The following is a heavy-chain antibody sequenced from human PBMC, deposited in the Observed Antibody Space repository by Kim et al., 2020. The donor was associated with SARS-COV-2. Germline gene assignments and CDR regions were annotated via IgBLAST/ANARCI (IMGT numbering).Heavy chain of an antibody. CDR2: IWYDGSNK. D-gene: IGHD2-2*03. CDR1: GFTFSSYG. V-gene: IGHV3-33*01. Sequence: GGSLRLSCAASGFTFSSYGMHWVRQAPGKGLEWVAVIWYDGSNKYYADSVKGRFTISRDNSKNTLYLQMNSLRAEDTAVYYCARDGYCGSTSCQGDYWGQGTLVPVSS. J-gene: IGHJ4*02. CDR3: ARDGYCGSTSCQGDY.